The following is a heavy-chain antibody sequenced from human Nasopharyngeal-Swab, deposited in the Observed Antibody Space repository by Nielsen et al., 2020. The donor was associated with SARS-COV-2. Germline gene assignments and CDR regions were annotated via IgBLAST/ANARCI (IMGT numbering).Heavy chain of an antibody. CDR3: ARAPRITIFGVVAHFDY. V-gene: IGHV4-31*11. CDR1: GGSISSGGYS. CDR2: IYYSGST. D-gene: IGHD3-3*01. Sequence: SETLSLTCAVSGGSISSGGYSWSWIRQPPGKGLEWIGYIYYSGSTYYNPSLKSRVTISVDTSKNQFSLKLSSVTAADTAVYYCARAPRITIFGVVAHFDYWGQGTLVTVSS. J-gene: IGHJ4*02.